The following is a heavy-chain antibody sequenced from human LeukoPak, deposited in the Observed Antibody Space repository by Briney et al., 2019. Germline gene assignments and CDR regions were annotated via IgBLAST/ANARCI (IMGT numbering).Heavy chain of an antibody. CDR3: ARGFYGDYYYYGMDV. CDR2: ISPNSGDT. D-gene: IGHD4-17*01. J-gene: IGHJ6*02. V-gene: IGHV1-2*02. CDR1: GYIFIDYY. Sequence: ASVKVSCKASGYIFIDYYMYWVRQAPGQGLEWMGWISPNSGDTKYAQKFQGRVTMTRDTSISTAYMELSRLRSDDTAVYYCARGFYGDYYYYGMDVWGRGTTVTVSS.